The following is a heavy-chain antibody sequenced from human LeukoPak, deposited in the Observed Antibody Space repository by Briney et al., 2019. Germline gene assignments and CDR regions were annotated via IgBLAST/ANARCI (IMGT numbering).Heavy chain of an antibody. J-gene: IGHJ6*02. D-gene: IGHD2-15*01. CDR3: AKSTLVAATTYYYYGMDV. V-gene: IGHV3-7*03. CDR2: IKADGTEK. CDR1: GFIFNNEW. Sequence: GGSLRLSCAASGFIFNNEWMDWVRQAPGKGLEWVANIKADGTEKYYVDSVKGRFTISRDNAKNSLYLQLNSLRAEDTAVYYCAKSTLVAATTYYYYGMDVWGQGTTVTVSS.